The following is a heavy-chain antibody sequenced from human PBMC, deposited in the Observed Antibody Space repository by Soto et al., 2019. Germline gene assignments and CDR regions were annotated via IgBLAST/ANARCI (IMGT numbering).Heavy chain of an antibody. Sequence: GASVKVSCKASGGTFSSYAISWVRQAPGQGLEWMGGIIPIFGTADYAQKFQGRVTITAHESTSTAYMELSSLRPEDTAVYYCARGRYYYDSSGYYPWYYYYGMDVWGQGTTVTVSS. J-gene: IGHJ6*02. CDR1: GGTFSSYA. CDR3: ARGRYYYDSSGYYPWYYYYGMDV. CDR2: IIPIFGTA. V-gene: IGHV1-69*13. D-gene: IGHD3-22*01.